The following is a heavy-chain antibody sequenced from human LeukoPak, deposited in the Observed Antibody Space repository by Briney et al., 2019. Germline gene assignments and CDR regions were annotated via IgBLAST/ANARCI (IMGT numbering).Heavy chain of an antibody. CDR2: IIPIFGTA. CDR3: ARDRVGGYCSGGSCYQLGAFDI. D-gene: IGHD2-15*01. Sequence: ASVKVSCKASGGTFSSYAISWVRQAPGQGLEWMGRIIPIFGTANYAQKFQGRVTITAGKSTSTAYMELSSLRSEDTAVYYYARDRVGGYCSGGSCYQLGAFDIWGQGTMVTVSS. J-gene: IGHJ3*02. V-gene: IGHV1-69*06. CDR1: GGTFSSYA.